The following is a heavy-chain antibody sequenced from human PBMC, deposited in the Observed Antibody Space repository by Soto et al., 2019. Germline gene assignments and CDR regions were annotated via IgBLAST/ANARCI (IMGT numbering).Heavy chain of an antibody. CDR3: AKSPHDYSHDY. Sequence: GSLRLSCAASGFTFSSYAMSWVRQAPGKGLEWVSTISSSGGSTYYADSVKGRFTISRDNSKNTLYLQMNSLRAEDTAVYYCAKSPHDYSHDYWGQGTLVTVSS. J-gene: IGHJ4*02. D-gene: IGHD4-17*01. V-gene: IGHV3-23*01. CDR1: GFTFSSYA. CDR2: ISSSGGST.